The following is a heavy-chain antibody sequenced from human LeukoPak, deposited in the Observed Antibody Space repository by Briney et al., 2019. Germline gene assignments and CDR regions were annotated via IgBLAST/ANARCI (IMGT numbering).Heavy chain of an antibody. CDR3: AKPLLGYCSGGSCYSGAYDI. CDR1: GFTFSTYS. V-gene: IGHV3-23*01. Sequence: GGSLRLSCAASGFTFSTYSMTWVRQAPGKGLEWVSVISGTVGATYYADSVMGRLTISRVNSRNTLSRQINSLSAEDTAVYYCAKPLLGYCSGGSCYSGAYDIWGQGTLVTVSS. J-gene: IGHJ3*02. CDR2: ISGTVGAT. D-gene: IGHD2-15*01.